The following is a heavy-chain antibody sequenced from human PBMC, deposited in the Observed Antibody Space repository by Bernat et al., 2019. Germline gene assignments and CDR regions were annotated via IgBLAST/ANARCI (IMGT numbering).Heavy chain of an antibody. Sequence: QMQLVQSGAEVKKPGSSVKVSCKASGGTFSSYAISWVRQAPGQGLEWMGWINPNSGGTNYAQKLQGWVTMTRDTYISTAYMELSRLRSDDTAVYYCARGGGIAAADTAFDYWGQGTLVTVSS. D-gene: IGHD6-13*01. CDR2: INPNSGGT. J-gene: IGHJ4*02. CDR1: GGTFSSYA. CDR3: ARGGGIAAADTAFDY. V-gene: IGHV1-2*04.